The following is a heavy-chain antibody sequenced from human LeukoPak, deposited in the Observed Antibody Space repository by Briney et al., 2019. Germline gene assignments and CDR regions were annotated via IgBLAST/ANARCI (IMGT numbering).Heavy chain of an antibody. Sequence: GASVKVSFKASGYTFTSYYMHWVRQAPGQGLEWMGIINPSGGSTSYAQKFQGRVTMTRDTSTSTVYMELSSLRSEDTAVYYCARDSGSGYYFDYWGQGTLVTVSS. V-gene: IGHV1-46*01. CDR1: GYTFTSYY. D-gene: IGHD1-26*01. CDR2: INPSGGST. J-gene: IGHJ4*02. CDR3: ARDSGSGYYFDY.